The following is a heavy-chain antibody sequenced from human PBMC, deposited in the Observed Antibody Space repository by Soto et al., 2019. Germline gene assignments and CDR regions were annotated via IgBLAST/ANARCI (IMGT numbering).Heavy chain of an antibody. CDR2: IAYDGNDK. D-gene: IGHD1-7*01. Sequence: QAQLVESGGGVVQPGRSLRLSCAASEFTFNTYAMHWVRQAPGKGLEWVAVIAYDGNDKYYADSVKGRFTISTDNSKNALYLQMNTLRPEDTAMSYCARDVGNYVPYYYGMDVWGQGTTVTVSS. J-gene: IGHJ6*02. V-gene: IGHV3-30*03. CDR3: ARDVGNYVPYYYGMDV. CDR1: EFTFNTYA.